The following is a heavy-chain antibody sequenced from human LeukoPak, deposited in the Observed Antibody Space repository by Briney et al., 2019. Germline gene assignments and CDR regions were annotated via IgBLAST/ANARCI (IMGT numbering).Heavy chain of an antibody. Sequence: ASVKVSCKASGYTFTSYAMHWVRQAPGQRLEWMGWINAGNGNTKYSQKFQGRVTITRDTSASTAYMELSSLRSEDTAVYYCARANWGFEAFDIWGQGTMVTVSS. CDR3: ARANWGFEAFDI. D-gene: IGHD7-27*01. CDR2: INAGNGNT. CDR1: GYTFTSYA. J-gene: IGHJ3*02. V-gene: IGHV1-3*01.